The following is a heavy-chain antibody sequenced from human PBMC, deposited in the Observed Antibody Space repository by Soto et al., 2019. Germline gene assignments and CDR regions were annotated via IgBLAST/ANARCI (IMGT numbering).Heavy chain of an antibody. V-gene: IGHV3-74*01. D-gene: IGHD3-10*01. CDR3: ARGLYREYGHDC. Sequence: GGSLRLSCAASGFTFGNFWMHWVRQAPGKGLVWVSRINSDGSTSYADFVKGRLTISRDNAKNTVYLQMNSLRAEDTAVYYCARGLYREYGHDCWG. CDR2: INSDGST. J-gene: IGHJ6*01. CDR1: GFTFGNFW.